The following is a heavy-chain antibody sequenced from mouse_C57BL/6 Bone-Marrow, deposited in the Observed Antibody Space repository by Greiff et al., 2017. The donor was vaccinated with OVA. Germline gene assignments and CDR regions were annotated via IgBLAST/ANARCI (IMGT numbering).Heavy chain of an antibody. J-gene: IGHJ3*01. CDR2: INPGSGGT. Sequence: QVQLQQSGAELVRPGTSVKVSCKASGYAFTNYLIEWVKQRPGQGLEWIGVINPGSGGTNYNEKFKGKATLTADKSSSTAYMQLSSLTSEDSAVYFCARRPYYGSSYGFAYWGQGTLVTVSA. CDR1: GYAFTNYL. D-gene: IGHD1-1*01. V-gene: IGHV1-54*01. CDR3: ARRPYYGSSYGFAY.